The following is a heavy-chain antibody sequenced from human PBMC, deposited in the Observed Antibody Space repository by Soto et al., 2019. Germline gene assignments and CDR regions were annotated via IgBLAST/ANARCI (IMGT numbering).Heavy chain of an antibody. V-gene: IGHV4-39*01. CDR3: ASRIRYAALDY. J-gene: IGHJ4*02. CDR2: IYYSGST. CDR1: GGSISSSSYY. Sequence: PSETLSLTCTVSGGSISSSSYYWGWIRQPPGKGLEWIGSIYYSGSTYYNPSLKSRVTISVDTSKDQFSLKLSSVTAADTAVYYCASRIRYAALDYWGQGTLVTVSS. D-gene: IGHD3-16*02.